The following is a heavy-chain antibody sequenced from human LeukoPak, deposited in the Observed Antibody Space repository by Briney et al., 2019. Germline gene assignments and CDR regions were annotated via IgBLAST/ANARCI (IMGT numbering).Heavy chain of an antibody. D-gene: IGHD3-10*01. Sequence: SETLSLTCTVSDYSISSGYYWGWIRQPPGKGLEWIGSIDHSGSTYYNPSLKSRVTISVDTSKNQFSLKLRSVTAADTAVYYCARVKSSAYYYFDYWGQGSLVTVSS. V-gene: IGHV4-38-2*02. CDR3: ARVKSSAYYYFDY. J-gene: IGHJ4*02. CDR1: DYSISSGYY. CDR2: IDHSGST.